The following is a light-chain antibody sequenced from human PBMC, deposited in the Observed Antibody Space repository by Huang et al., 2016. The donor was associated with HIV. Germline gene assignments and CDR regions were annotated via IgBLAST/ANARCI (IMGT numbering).Light chain of an antibody. Sequence: EILMTQSPGPLSVSLGERATLSCRASQTINNNLAWYQQKPGQPPRLLIYDASTRATGIPARLSGSGSGTEFTLTISSLQSEDFATYYCQQYNDWPRTFGQGTKVEIK. J-gene: IGKJ1*01. V-gene: IGKV3-15*01. CDR2: DAS. CDR1: QTINNN. CDR3: QQYNDWPRT.